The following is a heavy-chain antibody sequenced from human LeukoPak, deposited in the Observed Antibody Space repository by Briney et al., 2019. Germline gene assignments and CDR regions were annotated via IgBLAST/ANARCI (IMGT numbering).Heavy chain of an antibody. CDR1: GFTFSSYS. J-gene: IGHJ4*02. Sequence: GGSLRLSCAASGFTFSSYSMNWVRQAPGKGLEWVSSISSSSSYIYYADSVKGRLTISRDNAKNSLYLQMNSLRAEDTAVYYCARDFEHQAATLFDYWGQGTLVTVSS. CDR3: ARDFEHQAATLFDY. D-gene: IGHD2-15*01. CDR2: ISSSSSYI. V-gene: IGHV3-21*01.